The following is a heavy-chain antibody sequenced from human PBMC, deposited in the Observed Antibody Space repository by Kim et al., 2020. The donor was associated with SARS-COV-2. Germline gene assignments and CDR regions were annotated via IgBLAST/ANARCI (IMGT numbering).Heavy chain of an antibody. D-gene: IGHD3-3*01. Sequence: GGSLRLSCAASGFTFSDHYMDWVRQAPGKGLEWVGRTRNKANSYTTEYAASVKGRFTISRDDSKNSLYLEMNSLKTEDTAVYYCGREATEYDFWSGYVGYGMDVWGQETTLTVSS. J-gene: IGHJ6*02. CDR3: GREATEYDFWSGYVGYGMDV. CDR1: GFTFSDHY. CDR2: TRNKANSYTT. V-gene: IGHV3-72*01.